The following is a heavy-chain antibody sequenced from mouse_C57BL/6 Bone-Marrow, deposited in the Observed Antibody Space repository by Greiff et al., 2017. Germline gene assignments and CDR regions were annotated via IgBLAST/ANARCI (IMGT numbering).Heavy chain of an antibody. CDR1: GFTFTDYY. D-gene: IGHD1-1*01. J-gene: IGHJ3*01. Sequence: EVQLVESGGGLVQPGGSLSLSCAASGFTFTDYYMSWVRQPPGKALEWLGFIRNKANGYTTEYSASVKGRFTISRYNSQSIIYLQMNALRAAYRATYYCARAYYGSSPWFAYWGQGTLVTVSA. CDR3: ARAYYGSSPWFAY. V-gene: IGHV7-3*01. CDR2: IRNKANGYTT.